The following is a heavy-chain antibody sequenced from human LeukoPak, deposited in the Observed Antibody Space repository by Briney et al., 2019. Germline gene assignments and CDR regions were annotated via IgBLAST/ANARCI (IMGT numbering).Heavy chain of an antibody. V-gene: IGHV3-23*01. J-gene: IGHJ4*02. Sequence: GGSLRLSCAAPGFTFSHYAINWVRQAPGKGLEWVSAIGANGDTFYADSVRGRFTISRDNSNNAVHLQMNSLRVDDSAIYYCAKRGPGPVAGSYDYWGQGTLVTVSS. CDR1: GFTFSHYA. CDR3: AKRGPGPVAGSYDY. D-gene: IGHD6-19*01. CDR2: IGANGDT.